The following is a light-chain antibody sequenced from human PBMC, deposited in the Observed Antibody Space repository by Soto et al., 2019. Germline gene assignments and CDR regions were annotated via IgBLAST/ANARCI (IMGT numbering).Light chain of an antibody. J-gene: IGKJ4*01. Sequence: DIQMTQSPSTLSASVGDRVTITCRAGQNINRWLAWYQQRPGKAPNLLIHKASTLEARVPSRFSGSASGTEFTLTISSLQPDDFAAYFCLQYNVYPLTFGGGTKVDIK. CDR3: LQYNVYPLT. V-gene: IGKV1-5*03. CDR1: QNINRW. CDR2: KAS.